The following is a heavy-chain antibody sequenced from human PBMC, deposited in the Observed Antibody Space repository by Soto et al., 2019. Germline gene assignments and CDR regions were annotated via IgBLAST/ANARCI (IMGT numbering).Heavy chain of an antibody. CDR3: ARHYGWGAFGGVLFDGMDV. Sequence: SGESLKISCKGSGYSFTSYWISWVRQMPGKGLEWMGRIDPSDSYTNYSPSFQGHVTISADKSISTAYLQWSSLKASDTAMYYCARHYGWGAFGGVLFDGMDVWGQGTTVTVSS. CDR2: IDPSDSYT. D-gene: IGHD3-16*01. CDR1: GYSFTSYW. V-gene: IGHV5-10-1*01. J-gene: IGHJ6*02.